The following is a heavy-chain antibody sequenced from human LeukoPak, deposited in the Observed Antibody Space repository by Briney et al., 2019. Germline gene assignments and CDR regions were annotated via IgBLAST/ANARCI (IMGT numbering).Heavy chain of an antibody. CDR2: ISGSGGST. CDR1: GFTFSSYA. Sequence: SGGSLRLSCAASGFTFSSYAMSWVRQAPGKGLEWVSAISGSGGSTYYADSVKGRFTISRDNFKNTLYLQTNSLRAEDTAVYYCAKTPVVVVAATEDYWGQGTLVTVSS. J-gene: IGHJ4*02. D-gene: IGHD2-15*01. V-gene: IGHV3-23*01. CDR3: AKTPVVVVAATEDY.